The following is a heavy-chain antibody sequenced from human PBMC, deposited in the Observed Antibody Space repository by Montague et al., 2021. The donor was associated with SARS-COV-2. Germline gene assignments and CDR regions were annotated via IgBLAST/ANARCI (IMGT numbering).Heavy chain of an antibody. CDR2: ISYDRSNK. J-gene: IGHJ4*02. CDR3: ARNYYDSSDHFDY. Sequence: SLRLSCAASGFTFSSYAMHWVRQAPGKGLEWVAVISYDRSNKYYADSVKGRFTISRDNSKNTLYLQMNSLRAEDTAVYYCARNYYDSSDHFDYWGQGTLVTVSS. CDR1: GFTFSSYA. D-gene: IGHD3-22*01. V-gene: IGHV3-30*04.